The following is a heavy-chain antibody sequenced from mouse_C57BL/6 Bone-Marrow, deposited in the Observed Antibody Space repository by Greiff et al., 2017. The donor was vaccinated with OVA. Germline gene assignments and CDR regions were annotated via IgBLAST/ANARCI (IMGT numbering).Heavy chain of an antibody. Sequence: EVQGVESGGGLVQPKGSLKLSCAASGFTFNTYAMHWVRQAPGKGLEWVARIRSKSSNYATYYADSVKDRFTISRDDSQSMLYLQMNNLKTEDTAMYYCVRGDFYYYGYYAMDYWGQGTSVTVSS. J-gene: IGHJ4*01. D-gene: IGHD1-1*01. CDR3: VRGDFYYYGYYAMDY. V-gene: IGHV10-3*01. CDR2: IRSKSSNYAT. CDR1: GFTFNTYA.